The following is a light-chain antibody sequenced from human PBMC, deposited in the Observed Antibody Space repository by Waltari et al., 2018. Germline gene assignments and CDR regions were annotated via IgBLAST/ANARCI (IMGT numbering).Light chain of an antibody. CDR2: DTS. Sequence: DIQVTQSPSSLSASVGDRVTITCQASQEISNYLNWYQQKPGKAPKLLLYDTSHLQTGVPARFSGTGGGTDFTFTISSLQPEDIATYYCQQYENFPVTFGQGTRLEIK. J-gene: IGKJ5*01. V-gene: IGKV1-33*01. CDR3: QQYENFPVT. CDR1: QEISNY.